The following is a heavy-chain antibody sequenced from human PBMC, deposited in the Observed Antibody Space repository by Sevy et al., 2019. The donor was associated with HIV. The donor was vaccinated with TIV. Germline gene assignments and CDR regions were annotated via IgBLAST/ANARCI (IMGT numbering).Heavy chain of an antibody. J-gene: IGHJ6*02. V-gene: IGHV3-74*01. D-gene: IGHD2-2*01. CDR3: ARVPSLYCSSTSCYGAYYYYGMDV. CDR2: INSDGSST. Sequence: GGSLRLSCAASGFTFSSYWMHWVRQAPGKGLVWVSRINSDGSSTSYADSVKGRFTISRAKAKNKLYLQMNSLRAEETAVYYCARVPSLYCSSTSCYGAYYYYGMDVWGQGTTVTVSS. CDR1: GFTFSSYW.